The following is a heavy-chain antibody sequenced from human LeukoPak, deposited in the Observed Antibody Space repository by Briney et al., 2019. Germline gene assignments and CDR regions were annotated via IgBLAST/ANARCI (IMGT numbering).Heavy chain of an antibody. D-gene: IGHD3-22*01. CDR1: GGSSGSGSYY. CDR2: IYTSGST. CDR3: ARSRTTDYYESSGYGH. J-gene: IGHJ4*02. V-gene: IGHV4-61*02. Sequence: PSQTLSLTCTVSGGSSGSGSYYWSWIRQPAGKALEWIGGIYTSGSTNYNPSLKSRVTISVDTSKNQFSLNLSSVTAADTAVYYCARSRTTDYYESSGYGHWGQGTLVTVSS.